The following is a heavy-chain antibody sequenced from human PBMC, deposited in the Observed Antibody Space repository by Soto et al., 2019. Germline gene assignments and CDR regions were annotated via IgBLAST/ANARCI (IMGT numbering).Heavy chain of an antibody. CDR2: IIPIFGTA. Sequence: GASVKVSCKASGGTFSSYAISWVRQAPGQGLEWMGGIIPIFGTANYAQKFQGRVTITADRSTSTAYMELSSLRSEDTAVYYCARSRRPVGGYCSGGSCYSVGYWGQGTLVTVSS. CDR1: GGTFSSYA. CDR3: ARSRRPVGGYCSGGSCYSVGY. D-gene: IGHD2-15*01. J-gene: IGHJ4*02. V-gene: IGHV1-69*06.